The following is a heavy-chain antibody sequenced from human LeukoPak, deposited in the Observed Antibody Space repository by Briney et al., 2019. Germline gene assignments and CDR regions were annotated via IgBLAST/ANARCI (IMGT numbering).Heavy chain of an antibody. CDR3: ARLYSSGWYRLYYMDV. V-gene: IGHV4-39*01. CDR2: IYYSGST. D-gene: IGHD6-19*01. CDR1: AGSISSSSYY. Sequence: TSETLSLTCTVSAGSISSSSYYWGWIRQPPGKGLEWIGSIYYSGSTYYNPSLKSRVTISVDTSKNQFSLKLSSVTAADTAVYYCARLYSSGWYRLYYMDVWGKGTTVTISS. J-gene: IGHJ6*03.